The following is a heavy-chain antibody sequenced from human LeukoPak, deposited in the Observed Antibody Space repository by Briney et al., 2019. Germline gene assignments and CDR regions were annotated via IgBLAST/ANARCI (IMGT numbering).Heavy chain of an antibody. CDR3: AKAQWLVHDAFDI. CDR1: GFTFSSYA. J-gene: IGHJ3*02. D-gene: IGHD6-19*01. Sequence: GGSLRLSCAASGFTFSSYAMSWVRQAPGKGLEWVSAISGSGGSTYYADSVKGRFTISRDNSKNTLYLQMNRLRVEDTALYYCAKAQWLVHDAFDIWGQGTMVTVSS. V-gene: IGHV3-23*01. CDR2: ISGSGGST.